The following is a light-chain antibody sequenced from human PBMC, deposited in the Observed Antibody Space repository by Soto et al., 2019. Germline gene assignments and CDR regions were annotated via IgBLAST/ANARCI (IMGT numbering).Light chain of an antibody. CDR1: SSDVGGYNY. CDR3: SSYSTTSFFV. Sequence: QSALTQSASVSGSPGQSITISCTGTSSDVGGYNYVSWYQQYPGKAPQLMIFDVNDRPSGVSYRFSGSKSGNTASLTISGLQAEDEAHYYCSSYSTTSFFVFGTGTKVTVL. J-gene: IGLJ1*01. V-gene: IGLV2-14*01. CDR2: DVN.